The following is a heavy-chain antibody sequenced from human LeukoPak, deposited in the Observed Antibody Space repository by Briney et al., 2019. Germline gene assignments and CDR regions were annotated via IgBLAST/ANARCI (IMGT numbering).Heavy chain of an antibody. D-gene: IGHD3-22*01. Sequence: GGSLRLSCAASEFSVGSNYMTWVRQAPGKGLEWVGRIRSKANSYATAYAASVKGRFTISRDDSKNTAYLQMNSLKTEDTAVYYCQTYDSSGTHHYWGQGTLVTVSS. J-gene: IGHJ4*02. V-gene: IGHV3-73*01. CDR3: QTYDSSGTHHY. CDR1: EFSVGSNY. CDR2: IRSKANSYAT.